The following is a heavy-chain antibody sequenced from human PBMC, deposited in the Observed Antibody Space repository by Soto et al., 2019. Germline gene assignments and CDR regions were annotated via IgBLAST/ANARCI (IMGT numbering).Heavy chain of an antibody. J-gene: IGHJ4*02. CDR2: IHPSGGST. CDR1: GFMFSSYG. Sequence: GGSLRLSCAAAGFMFSSYGMSWVRQAPGKGLQWVATIHPSGGSTHYAESVRGRFTISRDNSRDTLYLQMNSLRAEDTAVYYCAKDPSTGPPDCWGQGALVTV. D-gene: IGHD3-9*01. CDR3: AKDPSTGPPDC. V-gene: IGHV3-23*01.